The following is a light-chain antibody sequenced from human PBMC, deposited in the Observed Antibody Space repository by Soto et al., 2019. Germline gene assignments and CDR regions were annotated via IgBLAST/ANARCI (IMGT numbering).Light chain of an antibody. CDR3: QQYGTLSWT. V-gene: IGKV3-20*01. Sequence: EIVLTQSPGTLSLSPGERATLSCRAGQTVDSDYLAWYQQRPGQAPRLLIYGASSRATGIPDRFSGSGSGTDFSLTISRLEPEDFAVYYCQQYGTLSWTVGQGTRVEIK. J-gene: IGKJ1*01. CDR1: QTVDSDY. CDR2: GAS.